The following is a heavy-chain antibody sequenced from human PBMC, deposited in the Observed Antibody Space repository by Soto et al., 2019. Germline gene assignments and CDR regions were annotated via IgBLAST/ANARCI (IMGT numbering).Heavy chain of an antibody. CDR2: IYPGDSDT. D-gene: IGHD6-6*01. CDR3: AGSIAARPRGYYYYGMDV. Sequence: PGESLKISCKGSGYSFTSYWIGWVHQMPGKGLEWMGIIYPGDSDTRYSPSFQGQVTISADKSISTAYLQWSSLKASDTAMYYCAGSIAARPRGYYYYGMDVWGQGTTVTVSS. J-gene: IGHJ6*02. CDR1: GYSFTSYW. V-gene: IGHV5-51*07.